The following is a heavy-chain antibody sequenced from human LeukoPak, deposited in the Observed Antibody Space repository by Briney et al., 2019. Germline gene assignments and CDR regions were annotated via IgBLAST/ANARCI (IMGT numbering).Heavy chain of an antibody. Sequence: SETLSLTCTVSGGSISIGGYYWSWIRQHPGKGLEWIGYIYYGGSTYYNPSLKSRVTISVDTSKNQFSLKLSSVTAADTAVYYCARDTGTTGAFDIWGQGTMVTVSS. CDR2: IYYGGST. CDR1: GGSISIGGYY. D-gene: IGHD1-1*01. CDR3: ARDTGTTGAFDI. V-gene: IGHV4-31*03. J-gene: IGHJ3*02.